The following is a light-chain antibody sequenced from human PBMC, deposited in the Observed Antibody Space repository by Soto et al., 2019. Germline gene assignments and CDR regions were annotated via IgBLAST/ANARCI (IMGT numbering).Light chain of an antibody. J-gene: IGLJ2*01. Sequence: QSVLTQPPAVSGAPRQRVTISCSGSSSNIGNNAVDGYQQLPGEAPRLLIYYDDVLPSGVPDRFSGSKSGTSASLAISGLQAEDEADYYCATWDDSLNGVGFGGGTQLTVL. CDR3: ATWDDSLNGVG. V-gene: IGLV1-36*01. CDR1: SSNIGNNA. CDR2: YDD.